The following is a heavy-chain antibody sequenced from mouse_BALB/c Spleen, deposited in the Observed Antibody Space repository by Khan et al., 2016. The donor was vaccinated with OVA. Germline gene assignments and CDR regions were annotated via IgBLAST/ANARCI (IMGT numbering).Heavy chain of an antibody. CDR2: ISYSGST. CDR1: GYSITSDYV. CDR3: ASAKLLLRYPGYIDY. V-gene: IGHV3-2*02. Sequence: VQLKQSGPGLLKPSQSLSLTCTVSGYSITSDYVWNWIRQLPGNKVGWMAYISYSGSTSYNPSLRSRISITLDTSKNECSLQWNAVTTEDTATYNYASAKLLLRYPGYIDYWGQGTTLTVSS. J-gene: IGHJ2*01. D-gene: IGHD1-1*01.